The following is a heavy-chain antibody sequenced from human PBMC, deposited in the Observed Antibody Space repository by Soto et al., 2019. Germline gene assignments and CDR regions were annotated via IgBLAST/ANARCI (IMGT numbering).Heavy chain of an antibody. Sequence: SETLSLTCTVSGGSISSSSYYWGWIRQPPGKGLEWIGSIYYSGSTYYNPSLKSRVTISVDTSKNQFSLKLSSVTAADTAVYYCARHGEGEMATIGPYYFDYWGQGTLVTVSS. D-gene: IGHD5-12*01. CDR3: ARHGEGEMATIGPYYFDY. CDR2: IYYSGST. CDR1: GGSISSSSYY. V-gene: IGHV4-39*01. J-gene: IGHJ4*02.